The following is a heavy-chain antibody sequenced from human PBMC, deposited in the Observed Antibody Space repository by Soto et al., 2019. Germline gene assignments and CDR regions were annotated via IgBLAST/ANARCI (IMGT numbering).Heavy chain of an antibody. CDR2: IIPIFGTA. Sequence: SVKVSCKASGGTFSSYASSWVRQAPGQGLEWMGGIIPIFGTANYAQKFQGRVTITADESTSTAYMELSSLRSEDTAVYYCARVRGIDTIFGVVPSQRHYYYYGMDVWGQGTTVTVSS. D-gene: IGHD3-3*01. CDR3: ARVRGIDTIFGVVPSQRHYYYYGMDV. V-gene: IGHV1-69*13. CDR1: GGTFSSYA. J-gene: IGHJ6*02.